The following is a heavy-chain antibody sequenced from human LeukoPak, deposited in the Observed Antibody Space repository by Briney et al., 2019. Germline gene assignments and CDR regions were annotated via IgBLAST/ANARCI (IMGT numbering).Heavy chain of an antibody. D-gene: IGHD2-2*01. V-gene: IGHV4-38-2*01. J-gene: IGHJ4*02. CDR1: GSSISDNYY. CDR2: IYYSGSTF. CDR3: ATVPPYCSSTSCYFVY. Sequence: SSETLSLTCAVSGSSISDNYYWGWIRQPPGKGLEWIGSIYYSGSTFYNNLSLNSRVTISVDTSKNQFSLNLRSVTAADTAVYYCATVPPYCSSTSCYFVYWGQGTLVTVSS.